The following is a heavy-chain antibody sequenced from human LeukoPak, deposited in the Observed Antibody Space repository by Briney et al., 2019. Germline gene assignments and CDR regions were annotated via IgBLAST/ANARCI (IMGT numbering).Heavy chain of an antibody. V-gene: IGHV3-53*01. D-gene: IGHD1-1*01. CDR3: AREGRLGDNWNAGYFLDY. CDR1: GFTVSSNY. CDR2: IYSGGTT. Sequence: PGGSLRLSCAASGFTVSSNYMSWVRQALGKGPEWVSVIYSGGTTYYADSVKGRFIISRDNSKNTLYLQMNSLRAEDTAVYYCAREGRLGDNWNAGYFLDYWGQGTLVTVSS. J-gene: IGHJ4*02.